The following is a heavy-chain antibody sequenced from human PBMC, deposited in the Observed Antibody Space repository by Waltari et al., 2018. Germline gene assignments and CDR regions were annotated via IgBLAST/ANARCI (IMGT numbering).Heavy chain of an antibody. CDR3: ARQGGYINVWWEDYWYFDH. Sequence: HVNLQVSGPGLVTPSETLSLTLAVSDYSISSDFSWVWIRQPPGKGLEWIGSINHSGSTFYKPSLKSRVTISVDTALNHFSLKLNSVTATDTAVYYCARQGGYINVWWEDYWYFDHWGRGTLVTVSS. J-gene: IGHJ2*01. V-gene: IGHV4-38-2*01. CDR2: INHSGST. CDR1: DYSISSDFS. D-gene: IGHD1-26*01.